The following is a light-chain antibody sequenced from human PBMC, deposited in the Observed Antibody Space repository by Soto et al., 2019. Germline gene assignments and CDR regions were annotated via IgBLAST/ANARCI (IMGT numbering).Light chain of an antibody. V-gene: IGLV1-51*02. Sequence: QSALTQPASVSAAPGQKVTISCSGTTSNVGNNYVSWYQQLPGTAPKLLIYETNKRPSGIPDRFSGSKSGTSATLGISGLQTGDEADYYCGTWESSLSVRVFGGGTKLTVL. CDR1: TSNVGNNY. CDR2: ETN. J-gene: IGLJ3*02. CDR3: GTWESSLSVRV.